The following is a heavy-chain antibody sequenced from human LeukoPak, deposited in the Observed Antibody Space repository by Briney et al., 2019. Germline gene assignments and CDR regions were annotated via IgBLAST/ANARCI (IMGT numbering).Heavy chain of an antibody. CDR2: IYSGGST. D-gene: IGHD3-22*01. Sequence: PGGSLRLSCAASGFTVSSNYMSWVRQAPGKGLEWVSVIYSGGSTYYADSVKGRFTISRDNSKNTLYLQMNSLRAEDTAVYYCASVGTYDSSGYYYYYFDYWGQGTLVTVSS. J-gene: IGHJ4*02. CDR3: ASVGTYDSSGYYYYYFDY. V-gene: IGHV3-53*01. CDR1: GFTVSSNY.